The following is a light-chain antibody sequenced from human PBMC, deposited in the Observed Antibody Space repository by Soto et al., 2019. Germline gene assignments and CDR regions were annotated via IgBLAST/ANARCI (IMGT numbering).Light chain of an antibody. CDR3: NSYTSSSSYV. J-gene: IGLJ1*01. CDR2: EVI. V-gene: IGLV2-14*01. CDR1: SSDVDTHNY. Sequence: QSVLTQPASVSGSPGQSITISCTATSSDVDTHNYVSWYQQYPGKAPKLMIYEVINRPSGVSNRFSGSKSGNTASLIISGLQAEDEADYYCNSYTSSSSYVFGTGTKLTVL.